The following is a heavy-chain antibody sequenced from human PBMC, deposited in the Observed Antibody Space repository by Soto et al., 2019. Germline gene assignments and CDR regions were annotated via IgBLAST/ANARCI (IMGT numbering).Heavy chain of an antibody. J-gene: IGHJ4*02. D-gene: IGHD4-17*01. CDR2: INPNSGGT. CDR3: ARSTTVTTRGGLWFDY. Sequence: ASVKVSCKASGYTFTGYYRHWVRQAPGQGLEWMGWINPNSGGTNYAQKFQGWVTMTRDTSISTAYMELSRLRSDDTAVYYCARSTTVTTRGGLWFDYWGQGTLVAVSS. CDR1: GYTFTGYY. V-gene: IGHV1-2*04.